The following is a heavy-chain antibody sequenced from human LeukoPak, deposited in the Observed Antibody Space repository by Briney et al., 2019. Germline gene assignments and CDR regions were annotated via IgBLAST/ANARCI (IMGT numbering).Heavy chain of an antibody. Sequence: SETLSLTCTVSGDSISGSDYYWTWIRQPPGKGLEWIASIYYSGNTLYNPSLKSRVTMSVDTSKNQFSLKLSSVTAPDTAVYCWASSNREDNYQYWGQGTLVTVSS. D-gene: IGHD1-14*01. CDR1: GDSISGSDYY. J-gene: IGHJ1*01. CDR2: IYYSGNT. CDR3: ASSNREDNYQY. V-gene: IGHV4-39*01.